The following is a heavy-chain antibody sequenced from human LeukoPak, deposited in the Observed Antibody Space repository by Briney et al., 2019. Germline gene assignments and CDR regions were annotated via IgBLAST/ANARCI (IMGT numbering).Heavy chain of an antibody. V-gene: IGHV3-9*01. Sequence: GGSLRLSCAASGFTFDDYAMHWVRQAPGKGLEWVSGISWNSGSIGYADSVKGRFTISRDNAKNSLYLQMNSLRAEDTALYCCAKVGSSGTKESDYWGQGTLVTVSS. CDR3: AKVGSSGTKESDY. CDR2: ISWNSGSI. CDR1: GFTFDDYA. J-gene: IGHJ4*02. D-gene: IGHD6-6*01.